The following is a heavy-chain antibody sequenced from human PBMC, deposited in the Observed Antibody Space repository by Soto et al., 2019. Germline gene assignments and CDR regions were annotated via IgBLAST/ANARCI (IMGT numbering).Heavy chain of an antibody. J-gene: IGHJ6*02. V-gene: IGHV3-33*01. D-gene: IGHD6-6*01. CDR2: IWYDGSNK. Sequence: QVQLVESGGGVVQPGRSLRLSCAASGFTFSSYGMHWVRQAPGKGLEWVAVIWYDGSNKYYADSVKGRFTISRDNSKNTLYLQMNSLRAEGTAVYYCARESGLVRHYYYYGMDVWGQGTTVTVSS. CDR3: ARESGLVRHYYYYGMDV. CDR1: GFTFSSYG.